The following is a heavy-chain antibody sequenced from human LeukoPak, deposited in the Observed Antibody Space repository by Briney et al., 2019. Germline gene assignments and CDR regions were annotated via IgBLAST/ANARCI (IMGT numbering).Heavy chain of an antibody. Sequence: PGRSQRLSCAASGFTFSSYEMNLVRQAPGKGLEWVSYISSSGSTIYYADSVKGRFTISRDNAKNSLYLQMNSLRAEDPAVYYCARFSSLFDYWGQGTLVTVSS. V-gene: IGHV3-48*03. CDR3: ARFSSLFDY. CDR2: ISSSGSTI. J-gene: IGHJ4*02. CDR1: GFTFSSYE.